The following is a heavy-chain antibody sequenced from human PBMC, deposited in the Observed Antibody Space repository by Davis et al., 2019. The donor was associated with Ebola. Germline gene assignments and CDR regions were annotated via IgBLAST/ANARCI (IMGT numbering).Heavy chain of an antibody. CDR3: ANGNYDSDGYWGYWLDP. J-gene: IGHJ5*02. CDR2: TSGSGAST. CDR1: GFTFTTYA. D-gene: IGHD3-22*01. Sequence: GGSLRLSCAASGFTFTTYAMNWVRQAPGKGLEWVSSTSGSGASTYYADSVKGRFTISRDNSKNTLYLQIYSLRAEDTAVYYCANGNYDSDGYWGYWLDPWGQGTLVTVSS. V-gene: IGHV3-23*01.